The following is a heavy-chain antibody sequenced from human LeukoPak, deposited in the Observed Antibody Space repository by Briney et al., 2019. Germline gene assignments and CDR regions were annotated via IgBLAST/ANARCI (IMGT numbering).Heavy chain of an antibody. J-gene: IGHJ4*01. CDR3: ARGTWELRLGYY. CDR1: GITFSSRW. D-gene: IGHD1-26*01. Sequence: GGPLNFCCGASGITFSSRWMDWVRKARGRVVGWVASINEDGGEKNYVDSVKDGSTISRDNAKNSLYLQMNSLRAEDAAVYYCARGTWELRLGYYWHQAMLIIASS. CDR2: INEDGGEK. V-gene: IGHV3-7*01.